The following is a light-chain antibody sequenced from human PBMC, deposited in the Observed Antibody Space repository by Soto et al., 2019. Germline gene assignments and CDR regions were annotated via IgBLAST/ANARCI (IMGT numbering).Light chain of an antibody. CDR3: QQYNNLPET. CDR1: KSVGTN. V-gene: IGKV3-15*01. Sequence: EIEMTQSQATLTLSPGERATLSCRASKSVGTNLAWYQQKPGQAPRLLIFGASTRATGVPARNSGSGSGTDFTLTISSLQSEDVAMYYCQQYNNLPETFGQGTEVEIK. CDR2: GAS. J-gene: IGKJ1*01.